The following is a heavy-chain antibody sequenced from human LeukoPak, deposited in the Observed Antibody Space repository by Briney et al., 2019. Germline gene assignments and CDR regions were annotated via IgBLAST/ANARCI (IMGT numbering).Heavy chain of an antibody. CDR1: GGSISSSSYY. Sequence: SETLSRTCTVSGGSISSSSYYWGWIRQPPGKGLEWIGSIYYSGSTYYNPSLKSRVTISVDTSKNQFSLKLSSVTAADTAVYYCARLDIVATICDFWGQGTLVTVSS. D-gene: IGHD5-12*01. CDR2: IYYSGST. J-gene: IGHJ4*02. CDR3: ARLDIVATICDF. V-gene: IGHV4-39*01.